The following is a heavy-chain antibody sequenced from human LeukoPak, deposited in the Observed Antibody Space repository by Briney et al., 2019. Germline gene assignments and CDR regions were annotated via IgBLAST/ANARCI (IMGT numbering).Heavy chain of an antibody. Sequence: GGSLRLSCAASGFTFSSYSMNWVRQAPGKGLEWVSSISSSSSYIYYADSVKGRFTISRDNAKNSLYLQMNSLRAEDTAAYYCARDWIAAAGDAFDIWGQGTMVTVSS. CDR3: ARDWIAAAGDAFDI. V-gene: IGHV3-21*01. D-gene: IGHD6-13*01. CDR1: GFTFSSYS. J-gene: IGHJ3*02. CDR2: ISSSSSYI.